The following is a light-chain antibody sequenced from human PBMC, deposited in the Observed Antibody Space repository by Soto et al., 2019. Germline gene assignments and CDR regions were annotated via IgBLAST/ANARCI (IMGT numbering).Light chain of an antibody. CDR3: AAWDNSLSGLYV. CDR1: SSNIGGNS. V-gene: IGLV1-44*01. CDR2: GSN. J-gene: IGLJ1*01. Sequence: QSVLTQPPSVSAAPGQKVTISCSGSSSNIGGNSVNWYQQVPGAAPKLLIYGSNQRPSGVPDRFSGSKSGTSASLAISGLQSEDEADYYCAAWDNSLSGLYVFGSGTKVTVL.